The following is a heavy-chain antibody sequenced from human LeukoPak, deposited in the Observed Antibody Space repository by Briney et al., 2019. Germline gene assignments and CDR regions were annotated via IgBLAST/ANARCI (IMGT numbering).Heavy chain of an antibody. J-gene: IGHJ3*02. V-gene: IGHV2-70*11. CDR2: IDWDDDK. CDR3: ARMRRPGYERITAAAFDI. D-gene: IGHD1-20*01. Sequence: SGPALVKPTETLTLTCSFSGFSLTTSGMCVSWIRQPPGKALEWLARIDWDDDKYYSTSLKTRLTISKDTSKNQVVLTMTNMDPVDTATYYCARMRRPGYERITAAAFDIWGQGTVVTVSS. CDR1: GFSLTTSGMC.